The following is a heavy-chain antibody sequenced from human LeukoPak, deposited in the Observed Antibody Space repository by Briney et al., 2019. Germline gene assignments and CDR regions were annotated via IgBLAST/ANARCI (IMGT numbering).Heavy chain of an antibody. CDR3: AREWGSSSWFNWFDP. CDR2: INPKTGAT. J-gene: IGHJ5*02. CDR1: GYTFTDYF. Sequence: ASVKVSCKASGYTFTDYFLHWLRQAPGQGLEWMGWINPKTGATNYAQRFQGRVTMTRDTSISTAYMELSRLRSDDTAVYYCAREWGSSSWFNWFDPWGQGTLVTVSS. D-gene: IGHD6-13*01. V-gene: IGHV1-2*02.